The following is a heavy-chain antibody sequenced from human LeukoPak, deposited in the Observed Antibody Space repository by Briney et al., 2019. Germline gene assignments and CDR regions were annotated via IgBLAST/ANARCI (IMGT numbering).Heavy chain of an antibody. V-gene: IGHV3-23*01. J-gene: IGHJ4*02. D-gene: IGHD6-13*01. CDR3: AKDLGIAAAGHFDY. CDR1: GFTYISYA. Sequence: PGGSLRLYSAASGFTYISYAMSWVRQAPGKGLEWVTTISGSGGSTYYADSVKGRFTISRDNSKNTLYLQMNSLRAEDTAVYYCAKDLGIAAAGHFDYWGQGTLVTVSS. CDR2: ISGSGGST.